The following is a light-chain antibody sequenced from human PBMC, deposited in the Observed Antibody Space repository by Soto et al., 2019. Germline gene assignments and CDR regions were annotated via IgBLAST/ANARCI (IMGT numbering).Light chain of an antibody. CDR3: RTWDNSLSVAV. CDR1: SSNIGSNY. J-gene: IGLJ2*01. V-gene: IGLV1-51*01. Sequence: QAVLTQPPSVSAAPGQKVSISCSGISSNIGSNYVSWYRQFPGTAPKLLIYDNNKRPSGIPDRFSGSKSGTSATLGITGLQTGDEADYYCRTWDNSLSVAVFGGGTKLTVL. CDR2: DNN.